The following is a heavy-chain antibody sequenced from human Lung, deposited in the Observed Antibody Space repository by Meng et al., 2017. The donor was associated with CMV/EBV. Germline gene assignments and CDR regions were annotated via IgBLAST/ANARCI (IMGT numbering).Heavy chain of an antibody. CDR3: ATIGGLYYDFWTY. CDR1: GYTFTAYI. J-gene: IGHJ4*02. CDR2: INPHSGGT. V-gene: IGHV1-2*02. D-gene: IGHD3-3*01. Sequence: SVKVSXKASGYTFTAYIMHWLRQAPGQGLEWMGWINPHSGGTKYAQKFQGRVTMTRDTSISTAYMELSSLRSDDTAVYYCATIGGLYYDFWTYWGQGTRVTVSS.